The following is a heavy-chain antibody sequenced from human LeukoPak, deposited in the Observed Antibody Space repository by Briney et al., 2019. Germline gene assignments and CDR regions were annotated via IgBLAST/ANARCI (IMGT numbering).Heavy chain of an antibody. Sequence: SETLSLTCNVSGGSISSYYWSWIRQPPGKGLEWLGYIYYSGSTNYNPSLKSRVTISLDTSMNQFSLKVSSVTAAETAVYYCARHLWPPYFDSWAREPWSPSPQ. CDR1: GGSISSYY. CDR2: IYYSGST. V-gene: IGHV4-59*08. D-gene: IGHD3-16*01. CDR3: ARHLWPPYFDS. J-gene: IGHJ4*02.